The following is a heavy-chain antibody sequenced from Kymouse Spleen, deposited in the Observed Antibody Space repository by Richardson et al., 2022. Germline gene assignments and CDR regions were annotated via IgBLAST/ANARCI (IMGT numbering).Heavy chain of an antibody. Sequence: EVQLVESGGGLVQPGGSLRLSCAASGFTFSSYWMHWVRQAPGKGLVWVSRINSDGSSTSYADSVKGRFTISRDNAKNTLYLQMNSLRAEDTAVYYCARDGDSGYDGDYYYGMDVWGQGTTVTVSS. D-gene: IGHD5-12*01. CDR3: ARDGDSGYDGDYYYGMDV. J-gene: IGHJ6*02. CDR1: GFTFSSYW. V-gene: IGHV3-74*01. CDR2: INSDGSST.